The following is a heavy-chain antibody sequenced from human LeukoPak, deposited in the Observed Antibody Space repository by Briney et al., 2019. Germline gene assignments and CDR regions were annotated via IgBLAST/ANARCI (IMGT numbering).Heavy chain of an antibody. V-gene: IGHV3-30*04. CDR1: GFTFSSYA. CDR3: ASLIAVAVGDDY. CDR2: ISYDGSNK. Sequence: GGSLRLSCAASGFTFSSYAMHWVRQAPGKELEWVAVISYDGSNKYYADSVKGRFTISRDNSKNTLYLQMNSLRAEDTAVYYCASLIAVAVGDDYWGQGTLVTVSS. D-gene: IGHD6-19*01. J-gene: IGHJ4*02.